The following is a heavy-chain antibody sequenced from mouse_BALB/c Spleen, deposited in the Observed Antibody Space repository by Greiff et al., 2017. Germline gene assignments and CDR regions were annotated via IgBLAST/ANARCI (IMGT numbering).Heavy chain of an antibody. Sequence: VQLQESGPGLVAPSQSLSITCTVSGFSLTSYGVHWVRQPPGKGLEWLGVIWAGGSTNYNSALMSRLSISKDNSKSQVFLKMNSLQTDDTAMYYCARDGGGNYPWFAYWGQGTLVTVSA. V-gene: IGHV2-9*02. D-gene: IGHD2-1*01. CDR3: ARDGGGNYPWFAY. CDR2: IWAGGST. CDR1: GFSLTSYG. J-gene: IGHJ3*01.